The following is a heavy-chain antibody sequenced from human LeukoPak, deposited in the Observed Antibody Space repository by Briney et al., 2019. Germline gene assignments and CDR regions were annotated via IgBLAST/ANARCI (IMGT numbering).Heavy chain of an antibody. J-gene: IGHJ3*02. D-gene: IGHD3-22*01. CDR1: GFTFSDYY. CDR2: ISSSGSTI. V-gene: IGHV3-11*01. Sequence: GGSLRLSCAASGFTFSDYYMSWIRQAPGKGLEWVSYISSSGSTIYYADSVKGRFTISRDNAKNSLYLQMNSLRAEDTAVYYCARDQWDYYDSSGLPPDAFDIWGQGTMVTVSS. CDR3: ARDQWDYYDSSGLPPDAFDI.